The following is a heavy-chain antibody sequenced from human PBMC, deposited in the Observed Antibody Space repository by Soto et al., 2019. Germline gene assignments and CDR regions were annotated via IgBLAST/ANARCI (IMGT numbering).Heavy chain of an antibody. Sequence: QVQLVQSGGGVVQPGKALTLACAASGFTFSSYAMHWVRQVPGKGLEWVAVLSYDGRDKRYADSVKGRFTISRDNSKNTLFLQVNRLRPEDTAYYYCARDRRAIVGTGYIDDWGQGSLVIVSS. V-gene: IGHV3-30*04. J-gene: IGHJ4*02. CDR2: LSYDGRDK. CDR3: ARDRRAIVGTGYIDD. CDR1: GFTFSSYA. D-gene: IGHD5-12*01.